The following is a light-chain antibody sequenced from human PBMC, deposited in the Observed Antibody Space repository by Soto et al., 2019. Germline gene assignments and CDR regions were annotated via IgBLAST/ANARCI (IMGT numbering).Light chain of an antibody. J-gene: IGKJ2*01. CDR1: QSLVHTDGKTY. CDR3: MQSLQLPYT. CDR2: QVS. Sequence: EIVVTQTPFSLSVTPGQPASISCKSGQSLVHTDGKTYLFWYLQKPGQPPQPLMYQVSNRFSGVPDRFSGSGSGTDFTLQISRTEAEDVGVYYCMQSLQLPYTFGQGTNPEIK. V-gene: IGKV2D-29*01.